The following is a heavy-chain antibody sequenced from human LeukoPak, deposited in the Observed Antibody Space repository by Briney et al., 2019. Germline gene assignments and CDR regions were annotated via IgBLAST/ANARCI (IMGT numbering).Heavy chain of an antibody. CDR1: VLTLSSYA. D-gene: IGHD3-10*01. CDR2: ISYDGSNK. V-gene: IGHV3-30-3*01. J-gene: IGHJ3*02. CDR3: ARPDVSGCPWAFDI. Sequence: PGGSLRLSCALSVLTLSSYAMHCVRQAPGKGLEWVAVISYDGSNKYYADSVKGRFTISRDNSKNTLYLQMNSLRAEDTAVYYCARPDVSGCPWAFDIWGDGTMVTVSS.